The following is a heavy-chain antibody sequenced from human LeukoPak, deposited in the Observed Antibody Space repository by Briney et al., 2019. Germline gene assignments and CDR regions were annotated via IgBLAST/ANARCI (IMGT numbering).Heavy chain of an antibody. V-gene: IGHV1-18*01. J-gene: IGHJ4*02. CDR2: ISAYNGNT. D-gene: IGHD6-19*01. Sequence: ASVKVSCKASGYTFTSYGISWVRQAPGQGLEWMGWISAYNGNTNYAQKLQGRVTMTTDTSTSTAYMELRSLRSDDTAVYYCAKGTKIAVAGTPFYYWGQGTLVTVSS. CDR1: GYTFTSYG. CDR3: AKGTKIAVAGTPFYY.